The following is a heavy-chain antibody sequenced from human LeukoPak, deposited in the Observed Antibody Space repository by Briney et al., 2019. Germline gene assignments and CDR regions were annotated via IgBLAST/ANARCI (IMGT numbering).Heavy chain of an antibody. CDR3: ARDLGYSGSYGRGDY. V-gene: IGHV4-39*07. Sequence: GSLRLSCAASGFTFSSYAMSWVRQAPGKGLEWIGSIYYSGSTYYNPSLKSRVTISVDTSKNQFSLKLSSVTAADTAVYYCARDLGYSGSYGRGDYWGQGTLVTVSS. CDR2: IYYSGST. CDR1: GFTFSSYA. J-gene: IGHJ4*02. D-gene: IGHD1-26*01.